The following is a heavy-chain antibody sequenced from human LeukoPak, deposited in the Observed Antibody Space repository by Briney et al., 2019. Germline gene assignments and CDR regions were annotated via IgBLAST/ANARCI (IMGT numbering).Heavy chain of an antibody. V-gene: IGHV3-23*01. D-gene: IGHD2-2*01. CDR2: ISGSGGST. Sequence: PGGSLRLSCAASGFTFSSYAMSWVRQAPGKGLEWVSAISGSGGSTYYADSVKGRFTISRDNSKNTLYLQMNSLRAEDTAVYYCAKPGVPATRHCYFDYWGQGTLVTVSS. J-gene: IGHJ4*02. CDR3: AKPGVPATRHCYFDY. CDR1: GFTFSSYA.